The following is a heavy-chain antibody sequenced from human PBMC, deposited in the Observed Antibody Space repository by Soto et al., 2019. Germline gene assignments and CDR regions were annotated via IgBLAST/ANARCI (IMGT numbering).Heavy chain of an antibody. V-gene: IGHV1-3*01. CDR2: INAGGGYT. J-gene: IGHJ4*02. CDR1: GGTFSSYA. D-gene: IGHD6-19*01. CDR3: ARAVAVAADFDY. Sequence: ASVKVSCKASGGTFSSYAISWVRQAPGQGLEWMGTINAGGGYTTYAQRFQGRVTITRDTSASTAYMELSSLRSEDTAVYYCARAVAVAADFDYWGQGTLVTVSS.